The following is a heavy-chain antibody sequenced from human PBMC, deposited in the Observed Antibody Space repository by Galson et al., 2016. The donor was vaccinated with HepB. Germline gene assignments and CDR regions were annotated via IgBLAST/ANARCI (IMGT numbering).Heavy chain of an antibody. V-gene: IGHV3-9*01. D-gene: IGHD6-13*01. CDR1: GFNFYDYA. CDR3: AKFVAWYYASSWPGVGVFDI. J-gene: IGHJ3*02. Sequence: SLRLSCAASGFNFYDYAMHWVRLPPGKGLEWVSGISWNGGGTGYEDSLKGRFPISRDHAKNSLYWQMNSLRAEDTALYYCAKFVAWYYASSWPGVGVFDIWGQGTMVTVSA. CDR2: ISWNGGGT.